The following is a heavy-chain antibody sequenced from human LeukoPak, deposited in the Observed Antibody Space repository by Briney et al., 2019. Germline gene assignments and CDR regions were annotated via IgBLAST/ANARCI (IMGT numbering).Heavy chain of an antibody. CDR3: ARDRGSIVGAHHYYYYMDV. D-gene: IGHD1-26*01. J-gene: IGHJ6*03. V-gene: IGHV1-18*01. CDR2: ISAYNGNT. CDR1: GYTFTSYG. Sequence: ASVKVSCKASGYTFTSYGISWVRQAPGQGLEWMGWISAYNGNTNYAQKLQGRVTMTTDTSTSTAYMELRSLRSDDTAVYYCARDRGSIVGAHHYYYYMDVWGKGATVTVSS.